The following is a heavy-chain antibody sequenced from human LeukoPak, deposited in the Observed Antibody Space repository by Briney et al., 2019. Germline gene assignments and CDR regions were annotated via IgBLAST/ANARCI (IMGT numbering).Heavy chain of an antibody. Sequence: SETLSLTCTVSGGSISSSSYYWGWIRQPPGKGLEWIGSIYYSGSTYYNPSLKSRVTISVDTSKNQFSLKLSSVTAADTAVYYCARGYGDYGSPTDYWGQGTLVTVSS. D-gene: IGHD4-17*01. V-gene: IGHV4-39*07. CDR1: GGSISSSSYY. CDR2: IYYSGST. CDR3: ARGYGDYGSPTDY. J-gene: IGHJ4*02.